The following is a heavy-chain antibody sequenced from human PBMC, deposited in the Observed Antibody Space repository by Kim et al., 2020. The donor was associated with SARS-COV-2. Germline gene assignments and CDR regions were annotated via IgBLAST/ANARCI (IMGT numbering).Heavy chain of an antibody. J-gene: IGHJ1*01. Sequence: GGSLRLSCAASGFTFSSYAMSWVRQAPGKGLEWVSVIYSGGSSTYYADSVKGRFTISRDNSKNTLYLQMNSLRAEDTAVYYCAKTPRQQPYLRHWGQGTLVTVSS. D-gene: IGHD6-13*01. CDR3: AKTPRQQPYLRH. CDR1: GFTFSSYA. CDR2: IYSGGSST. V-gene: IGHV3-23*03.